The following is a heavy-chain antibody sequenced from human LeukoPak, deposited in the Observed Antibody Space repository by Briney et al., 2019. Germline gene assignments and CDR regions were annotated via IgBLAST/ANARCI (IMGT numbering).Heavy chain of an antibody. CDR1: GFTFSSYW. Sequence: GGSLRLSCAASGFTFSSYWMHWVRQAPGKGLVWVSRIEGDGSSTSYADSVKGRFTISRDNSKNTLYLQMNSLRAEDAAVYYCATIGDRRSGELYRIDYWGQGTLVTVSS. J-gene: IGHJ4*02. D-gene: IGHD1-26*01. V-gene: IGHV3-74*01. CDR2: IEGDGSST. CDR3: ATIGDRRSGELYRIDY.